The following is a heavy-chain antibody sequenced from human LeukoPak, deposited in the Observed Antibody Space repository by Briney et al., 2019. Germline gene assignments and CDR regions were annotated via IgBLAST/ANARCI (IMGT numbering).Heavy chain of an antibody. Sequence: SETLSLTCTVSGGSISSYYWSWIRRPPGKGPEWIGYTYYSGSTNYNPSLKRRATISVDTSKNQFCLKLSSVTAADTAVYYCARGDIVVVPGGFDPWGQGTLVTVSS. CDR1: GGSISSYY. J-gene: IGHJ5*02. V-gene: IGHV4-59*01. D-gene: IGHD2-2*01. CDR2: TYYSGST. CDR3: ARGDIVVVPGGFDP.